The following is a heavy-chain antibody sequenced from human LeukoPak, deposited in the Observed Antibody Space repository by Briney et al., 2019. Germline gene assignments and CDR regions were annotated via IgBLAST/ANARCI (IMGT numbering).Heavy chain of an antibody. CDR3: VELRITWIWGV. Sequence: PGGSLRLSCTVSGFTVSINSMSWVRQAPGKGLEWVSFIYSGGNTHYSDSVKGRFTISRDNAKNSLYLQMNSLRAEDTAVYYCVELRITWIWGVWGKGTTVTISS. J-gene: IGHJ6*04. CDR2: IYSGGNT. CDR1: GFTVSINS. V-gene: IGHV3-66*01. D-gene: IGHD3-10*01.